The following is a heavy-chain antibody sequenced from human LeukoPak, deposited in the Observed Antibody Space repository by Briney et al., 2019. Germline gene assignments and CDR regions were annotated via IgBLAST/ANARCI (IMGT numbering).Heavy chain of an antibody. CDR2: INHSGST. D-gene: IGHD3-22*01. Sequence: SETLSLTCAVYGGSFSGYYWNWIRQPPGEGLEWIGEINHSGSTNYNPSLKSRVTISVDRSKNQFSLKLSSVIAADTAVYYCARGRGYYDSSGYYYPIWYFDLWGRGTLVTVSS. CDR3: ARGRGYYDSSGYYYPIWYFDL. CDR1: GGSFSGYY. V-gene: IGHV4-34*01. J-gene: IGHJ2*01.